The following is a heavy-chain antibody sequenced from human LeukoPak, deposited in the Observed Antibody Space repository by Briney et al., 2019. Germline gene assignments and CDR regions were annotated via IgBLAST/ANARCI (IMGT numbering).Heavy chain of an antibody. Sequence: SETLSLTCTVSGYSISSGYYWGWIRQPPGKGLEWIGYIYTSGSTNYNPSLKSRVTISVDTSKNQFSLKLSSVTAADTAVYYCARAALRYFDWPNWFDPWGQGTLVTVSS. V-gene: IGHV4-38-2*02. CDR1: GYSISSGYY. CDR2: IYTSGST. CDR3: ARAALRYFDWPNWFDP. J-gene: IGHJ5*02. D-gene: IGHD3-9*01.